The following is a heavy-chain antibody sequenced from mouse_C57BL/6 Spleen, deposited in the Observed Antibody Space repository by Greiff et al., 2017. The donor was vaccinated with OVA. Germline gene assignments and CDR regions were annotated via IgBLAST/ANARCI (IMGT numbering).Heavy chain of an antibody. CDR3: ARLPSSNYFDY. V-gene: IGHV1-69*01. CDR1: GYTFTSYW. J-gene: IGHJ2*01. CDR2: IDPSDSYT. Sequence: QVQLQQPGAELVMPGASVKLSCKASGYTFTSYWMHWVKQRPGQGLEWIGEIDPSDSYTNYNQKFKGKSTLTVDKSSSTAYMHLSSLTSEDSAVYYCARLPSSNYFDYWGQGTTLTVSS. D-gene: IGHD1-1*01.